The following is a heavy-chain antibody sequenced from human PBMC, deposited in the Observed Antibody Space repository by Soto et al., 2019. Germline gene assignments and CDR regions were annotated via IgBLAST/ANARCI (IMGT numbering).Heavy chain of an antibody. V-gene: IGHV3-9*01. CDR1: GITFDDYA. D-gene: IGHD3-3*01. J-gene: IGHJ6*02. CDR3: VKDIRDFPEYRGLDV. Sequence: EVLLVESGGNLVQPGWSLRLSCAASGITFDDYAMHWVRQAPGKGLEWVSSISWNSGTIGYADSVKGRFTISRDNAKNSLFLQMNSLRPEDTALYYCVKDIRDFPEYRGLDVWGQGTTVTVSS. CDR2: ISWNSGTI.